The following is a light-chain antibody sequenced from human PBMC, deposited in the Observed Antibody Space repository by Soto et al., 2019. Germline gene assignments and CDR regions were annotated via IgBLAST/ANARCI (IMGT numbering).Light chain of an antibody. CDR2: DAS. CDR3: QQYDNLPLT. J-gene: IGKJ4*01. CDR1: QDIKNY. V-gene: IGKV1-33*01. Sequence: DIQMTQPPSSLSASVGDRVTITCQSSQDIKNYLNWYQQKSGKAPKLLIYDASDLETGVPSRFSGSGSGTDFTFTINSLQPEDIATYYCQQYDNLPLTFGGGTKVDI.